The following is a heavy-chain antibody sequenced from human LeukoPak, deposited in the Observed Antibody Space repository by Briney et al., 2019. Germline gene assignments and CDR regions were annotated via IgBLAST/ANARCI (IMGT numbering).Heavy chain of an antibody. CDR1: GYTFSDYY. CDR3: ARDHLLFRQPPNWFDP. Sequence: ASVRVSCKASGYTFSDYYMHWVRQAPGQGLEWMGWINPDSGGTKYAQKFQDRVTMTSDTSISTAYMELSRLRSDDTAVYYCARDHLLFRQPPNWFDPWGQGTLVTVSS. J-gene: IGHJ5*02. V-gene: IGHV1-2*02. D-gene: IGHD1-14*01. CDR2: INPDSGGT.